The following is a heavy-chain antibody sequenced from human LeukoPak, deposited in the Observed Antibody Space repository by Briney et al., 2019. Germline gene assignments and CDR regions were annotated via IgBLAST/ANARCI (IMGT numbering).Heavy chain of an antibody. CDR1: GGSISSSSYY. J-gene: IGHJ4*02. D-gene: IGHD3-16*02. CDR2: IYYSGST. V-gene: IGHV4-39*01. CDR3: AGSHDYVWGSYRYDY. Sequence: KPSETLSLTCTVSGGSISSSSYYCGWIRQPPGKGLEWIGSIYYSGSTYYNPSLKSRVTISVDTSKNQFSLKLSSVTAADTAVYYCAGSHDYVWGSYRYDYWGQGTLVTVSS.